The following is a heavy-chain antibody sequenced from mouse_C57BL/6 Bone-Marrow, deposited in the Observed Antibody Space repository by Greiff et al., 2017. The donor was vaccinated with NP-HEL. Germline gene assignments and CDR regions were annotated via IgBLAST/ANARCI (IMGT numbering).Heavy chain of an antibody. CDR2: INPNNGGT. CDR1: GYTFTDYN. Sequence: VQLQQSGPELVKPGASVKMSCKASGYTFTDYNMHWVKQSHGKSLEWIGYINPNNGGTSYNQKFKGKATLTVNKSSSTAYMELRSLTSEDSAVYYCARKGYYDYDDYAMDYWGQGTSVTVSS. V-gene: IGHV1-22*01. D-gene: IGHD2-4*01. CDR3: ARKGYYDYDDYAMDY. J-gene: IGHJ4*01.